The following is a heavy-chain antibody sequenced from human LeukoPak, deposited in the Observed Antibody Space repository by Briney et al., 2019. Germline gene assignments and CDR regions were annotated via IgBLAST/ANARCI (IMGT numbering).Heavy chain of an antibody. D-gene: IGHD3-10*02. CDR1: GFTFNRYW. CDR3: AELGITMIGGV. J-gene: IGHJ6*04. CDR2: IKEDGSEV. V-gene: IGHV3-7*01. Sequence: GGSLRLSCAASGFTFNRYWMNWVRQAPGKGLEWVANIKEDGSEVHYVESVKGRFTISRDNAKNSLYLQMNSLRAEDTAVYYCAELGITMIGGVWGKGTTVTISS.